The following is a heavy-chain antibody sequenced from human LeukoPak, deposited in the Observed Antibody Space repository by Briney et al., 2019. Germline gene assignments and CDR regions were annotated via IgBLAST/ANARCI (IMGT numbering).Heavy chain of an antibody. D-gene: IGHD4-17*01. Sequence: SETLSLTCTVSGGSISRYYWSWIRQPPGKGLEWIGYIYYSGSTNYNPSLKSRLTISVDTSKNQFSLKLSSVTAADTAVYYCARLARVTTDYYYMDVWGKGTTVTVSS. CDR1: GGSISRYY. J-gene: IGHJ6*03. CDR3: ARLARVTTDYYYMDV. CDR2: IYYSGST. V-gene: IGHV4-59*08.